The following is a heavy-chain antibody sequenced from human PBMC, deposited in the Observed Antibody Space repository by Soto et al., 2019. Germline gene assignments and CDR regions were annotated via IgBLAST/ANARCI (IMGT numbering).Heavy chain of an antibody. CDR2: IYWDDDK. V-gene: IGHV2-5*02. Sequence: QITLTESGPTLVKPTQTLTLTCTFSGFSFSTSAVGVGWIRQPPGKALEWLALIYWDDDKRYSPFLKSRLTITKYTSTIQAFLTMTSIDPVFTVTYYCACLYWAASCTRYYFDCWCQGALFTFSS. CDR3: ACLYWAASCTRYYFDC. D-gene: IGHD2-8*01. CDR1: GFSFSTSAVG. J-gene: IGHJ4*02.